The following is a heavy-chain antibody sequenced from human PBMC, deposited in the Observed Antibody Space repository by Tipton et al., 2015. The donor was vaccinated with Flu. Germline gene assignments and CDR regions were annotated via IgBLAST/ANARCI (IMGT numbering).Heavy chain of an antibody. CDR2: IYPGDSDT. D-gene: IGHD6-6*01. V-gene: IGHV5-51*01. CDR3: ARHEPGSSSPLGY. J-gene: IGHJ4*02. CDR1: GYSFTSYW. Sequence: QLVQSGAEVKKPGESLKISCKGSGYSFTSYWIGWVRQMPGKGLEWMGIIYPGDSDTRYSPSFQGQVTISADKSISTAYLQWSSLKAPDPAMCYGARHEPGSSSPLGYWGQGTLVTVSS.